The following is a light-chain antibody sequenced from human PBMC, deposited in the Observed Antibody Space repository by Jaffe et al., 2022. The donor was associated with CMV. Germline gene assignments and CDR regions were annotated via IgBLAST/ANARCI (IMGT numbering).Light chain of an antibody. Sequence: EIVLTQSPATLSLSPGERAALSCRASQTVTRYLAWYQQKPGQAPRLLIYETSTRATGIPARFSGSGSGTDFTLTISSLEPEDFAVYYCQQRSNWLYTFGQGTKLAIK. CDR3: QQRSNWLYT. CDR1: QTVTRY. CDR2: ETS. J-gene: IGKJ2*01. V-gene: IGKV3-11*01.